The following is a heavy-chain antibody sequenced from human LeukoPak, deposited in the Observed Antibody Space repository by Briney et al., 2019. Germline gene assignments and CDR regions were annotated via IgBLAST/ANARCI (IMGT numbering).Heavy chain of an antibody. CDR2: IYYSGTT. CDR1: GGSISSYY. D-gene: IGHD5-12*01. V-gene: IGHV4-59*01. J-gene: IGHJ2*01. Sequence: SETLSLTCTASGGSISSYYWSWIRQPPGKGLEWIGYIYYSGTTNYNPSLRSRVTISVDTSKNQFSLSLRSVTAADTAVYYCARVGSQSYWYFDLWGRGTLVTVSS. CDR3: ARVGSQSYWYFDL.